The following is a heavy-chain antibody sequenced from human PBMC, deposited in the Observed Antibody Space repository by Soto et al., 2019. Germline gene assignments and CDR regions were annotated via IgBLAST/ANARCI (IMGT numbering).Heavy chain of an antibody. Sequence: LETLSLTGAVCGGSFSGDYWSWIRQPPGKVLEWVGEINHSGSTNYNPSLKSRVTISVDTSKNQFSLKLSSVTAADTAVYYCARGFGTGTTVYYGMDVWGQGTTVT. J-gene: IGHJ6*02. D-gene: IGHD1-7*01. V-gene: IGHV4-34*01. CDR2: INHSGST. CDR3: ARGFGTGTTVYYGMDV. CDR1: GGSFSGDY.